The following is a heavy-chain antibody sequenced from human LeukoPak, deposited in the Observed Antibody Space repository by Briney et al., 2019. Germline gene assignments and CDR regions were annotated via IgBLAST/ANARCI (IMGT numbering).Heavy chain of an antibody. Sequence: GGSLRLSCAASGFTFSSYEMNWVRQAPGKGLEWVSYISSSGSTIYYADFVKGRFTISRDNAKNSLYLQMNGLRAEDTAVYYCARDTHSGSYYRVGLPWGQGTLVTVSS. CDR1: GFTFSSYE. J-gene: IGHJ5*02. D-gene: IGHD1-26*01. CDR3: ARDTHSGSYYRVGLP. V-gene: IGHV3-48*03. CDR2: ISSSGSTI.